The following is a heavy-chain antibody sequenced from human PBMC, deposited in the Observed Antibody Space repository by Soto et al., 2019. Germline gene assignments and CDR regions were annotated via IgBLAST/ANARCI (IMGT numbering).Heavy chain of an antibody. D-gene: IGHD6-19*01. J-gene: IGHJ4*02. CDR2: IYTTGSA. V-gene: IGHV4-4*07. CDR1: GGSISSYY. CDR3: ASKVSSSGWYYFDY. Sequence: SETLSLTCTVSGGSISSYYWSWIRQPAGRGLEWIGRIYTTGSADYNPSLKSRVTMSVDTSKNQFSLKLSSVTAADTAVYYCASKVSSSGWYYFDYWGQGTLVTVSS.